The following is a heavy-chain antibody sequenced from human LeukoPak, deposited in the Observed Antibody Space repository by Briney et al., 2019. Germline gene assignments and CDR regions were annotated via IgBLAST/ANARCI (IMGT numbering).Heavy chain of an antibody. Sequence: SQTLSLTCTVSGGSISSGGYYWGWIRQHPGKGLEWIGYIYYSGSTYYNPSLKSRVTISVDTSKNQFSLKLSSATAADTAVYYCARDQYYDSSYGAFDIWGQGTMVTVSS. V-gene: IGHV4-31*03. D-gene: IGHD3-22*01. J-gene: IGHJ3*02. CDR1: GGSISSGGYY. CDR2: IYYSGST. CDR3: ARDQYYDSSYGAFDI.